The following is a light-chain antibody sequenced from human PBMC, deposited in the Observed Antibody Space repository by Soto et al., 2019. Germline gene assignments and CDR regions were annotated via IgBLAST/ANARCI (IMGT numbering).Light chain of an antibody. CDR3: CSYSGSSTLVV. CDR1: SSDVGGSNY. V-gene: IGLV2-11*01. J-gene: IGLJ2*01. Sequence: QSALTQPRSVSGSPGQSVTVSCTGTSSDVGGSNYVSWYQQHPGKVPKLIIFDVNKRPSGVPARFSGSKSGNTASLTISGLQAEDEADYYCCSYSGSSTLVVFGGGTKLTVL. CDR2: DVN.